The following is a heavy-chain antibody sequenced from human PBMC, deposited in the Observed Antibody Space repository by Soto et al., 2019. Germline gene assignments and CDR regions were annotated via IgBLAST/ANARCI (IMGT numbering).Heavy chain of an antibody. V-gene: IGHV1-2*04. J-gene: IGHJ1*01. Sequence: ASVKVSCKASGYTFTDYYIHWVRQAPRQGLEWMGWINPNSGGTNYAQKFQGWVTMTRDMSIGTAYMELSRLRSDDTAVYYCTRREGGWYAWYFHYWGQGTLVTVSS. CDR2: INPNSGGT. CDR1: GYTFTDYY. D-gene: IGHD6-19*01. CDR3: TRREGGWYAWYFHY.